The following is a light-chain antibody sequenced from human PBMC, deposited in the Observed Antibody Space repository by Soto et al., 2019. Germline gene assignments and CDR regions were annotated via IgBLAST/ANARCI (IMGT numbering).Light chain of an antibody. V-gene: IGLV2-14*01. J-gene: IGLJ3*02. CDR2: EVS. CDR3: SSYTTSNTWP. Sequence: QSVLTQPASVSGSPGQSITISCAGSSSDVGAYNFVSWYQQHPGKVPKLMIYEVSKRPSGISTRFSGSKSGSTASLTISGLQSEDEADYYCSSYTTSNTWPFGGRTKLTVL. CDR1: SSDVGAYNF.